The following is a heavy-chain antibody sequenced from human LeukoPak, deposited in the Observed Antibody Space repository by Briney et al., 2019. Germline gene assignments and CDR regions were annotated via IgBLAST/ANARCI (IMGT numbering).Heavy chain of an antibody. CDR3: ARYDGGSGPFDY. J-gene: IGHJ4*02. D-gene: IGHD3-10*01. Sequence: GGSLRLSCAASGFRFDIYWMHWVRQVPGKGLEWVSRINDDGGSIRYADSVKGRFTISRDNSKNTLYLQMNSLRAEDTAVYYCARYDGGSGPFDYWGQGTLVTVSS. CDR2: INDDGGSI. CDR1: GFRFDIYW. V-gene: IGHV3-74*01.